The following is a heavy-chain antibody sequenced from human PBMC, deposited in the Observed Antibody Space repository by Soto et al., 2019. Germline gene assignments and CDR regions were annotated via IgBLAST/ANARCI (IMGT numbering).Heavy chain of an antibody. CDR3: ARISARRTVFDV. CDR1: NYLFGAFG. V-gene: IGHV1-18*01. Sequence: QVQLVQSGAEVKNPGASVKVSCQASNYLFGAFGISWERQAPGQGLEWMGWITPYIGNTHYADKFPDRVTMTADKPTTTAYMEVRRLTSDDTAVYFCARISARRTVFDVWGQGTVVTVSS. D-gene: IGHD2-21*02. CDR2: ITPYIGNT. J-gene: IGHJ3*01.